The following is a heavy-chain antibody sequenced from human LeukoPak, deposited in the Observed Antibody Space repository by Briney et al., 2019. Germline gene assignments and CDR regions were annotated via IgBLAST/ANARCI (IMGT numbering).Heavy chain of an antibody. CDR1: GFTVSSNY. CDR3: ARSDYYGSGSYSADY. D-gene: IGHD3-10*01. J-gene: IGHJ4*02. CDR2: IYSGGST. V-gene: IGHV3-53*01. Sequence: GGSPRLSCAASGFTVSSNYMSWVRQAPGKGLEWVSVIYSGGSTYYADSVKGRFTISRDNSKNTLYLQMNSLRAEDTAVYYCARSDYYGSGSYSADYWGQGTLVTVSS.